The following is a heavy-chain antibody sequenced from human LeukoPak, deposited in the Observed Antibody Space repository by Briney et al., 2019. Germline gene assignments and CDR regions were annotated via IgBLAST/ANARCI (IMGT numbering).Heavy chain of an antibody. CDR3: ARGRLVATPYYYMGV. V-gene: IGHV4-34*01. J-gene: IGHJ6*03. Sequence: SETLSLTCAVYGGSFSGYYWSWIRQPPGKGLEWIGEINHSGSTNYNPSLKSRVTISVDTSKNQFSLKLSSVTAADTAVYYCARGRLVATPYYYMGVWGKGTTVTASS. CDR1: GGSFSGYY. CDR2: INHSGST. D-gene: IGHD2-8*02.